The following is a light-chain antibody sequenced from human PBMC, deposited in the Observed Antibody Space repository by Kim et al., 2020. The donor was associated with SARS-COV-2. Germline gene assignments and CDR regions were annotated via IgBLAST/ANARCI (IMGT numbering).Light chain of an antibody. Sequence: SPGERAALSCRASQSISSSNLAWYQQKPGQAPRLLIYGGSTRATGIPDRFSDSGSGTDFTLTISRLEPEDFAVYYCQQYAGSPWTFGPGTKVDIK. CDR3: QQYAGSPWT. V-gene: IGKV3-20*01. J-gene: IGKJ1*01. CDR1: QSISSSN. CDR2: GGS.